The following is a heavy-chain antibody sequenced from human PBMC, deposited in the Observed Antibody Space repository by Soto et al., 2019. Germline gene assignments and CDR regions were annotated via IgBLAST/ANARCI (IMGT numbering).Heavy chain of an antibody. J-gene: IGHJ4*02. Sequence: ASVKVSCKASGYTFTSYGISWVRQAPGQGLEWMGWISAYNGNTNYAQKLQGRVTMTTDTSTSTAYMELRSLRSDDTAVYYCARLPVYYDFWSGYYEDYWGQGPLVTVSS. CDR1: GYTFTSYG. CDR2: ISAYNGNT. V-gene: IGHV1-18*04. D-gene: IGHD3-3*01. CDR3: ARLPVYYDFWSGYYEDY.